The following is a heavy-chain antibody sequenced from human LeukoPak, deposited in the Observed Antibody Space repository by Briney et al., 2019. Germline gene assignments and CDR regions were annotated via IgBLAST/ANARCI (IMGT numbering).Heavy chain of an antibody. CDR1: GFTFSSYS. V-gene: IGHV3-21*05. CDR3: ARDPTSSWETAFDM. Sequence: PGGSLRLSCAASGFTFSSYSMNWVRQAPGKGLEWVSYISSSSSYIYYADSVKCRFTISRDNAKNSLYLQMNSLRAEDTAVYYCARDPTSSWETAFDMWGQGTMVTVSS. D-gene: IGHD1-26*01. J-gene: IGHJ3*02. CDR2: ISSSSSYI.